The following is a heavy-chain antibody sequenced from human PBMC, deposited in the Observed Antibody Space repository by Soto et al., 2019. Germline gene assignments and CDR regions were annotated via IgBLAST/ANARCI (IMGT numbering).Heavy chain of an antibody. J-gene: IGHJ6*02. CDR3: ASPSAPTYYYDSSGYGGGMDV. D-gene: IGHD3-22*01. CDR1: GGSISSGGYY. CDR2: IYYSGST. Sequence: SETLSLTCTFSGGSISSGGYYWSWIRKHPGKGLEWIGYIYYSGSTYYNPSLKSRVTISVDTSKNQFSLKLSSVTAADTAVYYCASPSAPTYYYDSSGYGGGMDVWGQGTTVTVSS. V-gene: IGHV4-31*03.